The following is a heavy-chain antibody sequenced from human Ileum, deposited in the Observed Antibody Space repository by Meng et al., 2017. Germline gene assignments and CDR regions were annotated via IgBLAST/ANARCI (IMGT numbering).Heavy chain of an antibody. Sequence: QVQLKEWGPGLVMPSKTLSLTCTVSGASVTTSHYQWGWIRQPPGKGLEWIGYASTNYNPSLKSRLTISLDTSKNQVSLKLTSVTAADTAVYYCARDHWGSLDYWGQGILVTVSS. CDR3: ARDHWGSLDY. J-gene: IGHJ4*02. V-gene: IGHV4-61*01. D-gene: IGHD7-27*01. CDR2: AST. CDR1: GASVTTSHYQ.